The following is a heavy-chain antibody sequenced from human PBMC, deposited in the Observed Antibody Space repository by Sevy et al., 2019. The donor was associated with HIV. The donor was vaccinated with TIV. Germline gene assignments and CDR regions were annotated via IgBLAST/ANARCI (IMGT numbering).Heavy chain of an antibody. CDR2: IPYGGRNE. V-gene: IGHV3-30*18. CDR1: GFIFSNYG. CDR3: AKGRGDTSAFDY. D-gene: IGHD3-16*01. J-gene: IGHJ4*02. Sequence: GGSLRLSCAASGFIFSNYGMHWVRQAPGKGLEWVAGIPYGGRNEYYADSVKGRFTISRDNSKNTLHLQMDSLRAEDTDVYYCAKGRGDTSAFDYWGQGTLVTVSS.